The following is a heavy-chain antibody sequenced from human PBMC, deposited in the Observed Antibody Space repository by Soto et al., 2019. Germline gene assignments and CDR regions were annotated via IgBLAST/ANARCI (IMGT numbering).Heavy chain of an antibody. CDR3: AKNRGLQYYFDY. J-gene: IGHJ4*02. CDR1: GFTFDSYA. V-gene: IGHV3-23*01. CDR2: ISGSGDYT. Sequence: HPGGSLRLSCAASGFTFDSYAMNWVRQAPGKGLEWVSTISGSGDYTYYTDSVKGRSTISRDNSKNMMYLQMNSLRAEDTAVYYCAKNRGLQYYFDYWGQGTLVTVSS.